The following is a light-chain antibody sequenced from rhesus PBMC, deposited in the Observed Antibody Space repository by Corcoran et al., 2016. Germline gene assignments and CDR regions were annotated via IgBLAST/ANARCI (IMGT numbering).Light chain of an antibody. CDR3: QQYNNWNS. Sequence: ETVVTQSPATLSLSPGERATLSCRASQSVGSNLAWYQQKPGQAPKLLIYDASRRATGIPDRFSGRGSGTEFTLTISSLEPEDVGVYYCQQYNNWNSFGQGTKVEIK. J-gene: IGKJ2*01. CDR2: DAS. CDR1: QSVGSN. V-gene: IGKV3-24*04.